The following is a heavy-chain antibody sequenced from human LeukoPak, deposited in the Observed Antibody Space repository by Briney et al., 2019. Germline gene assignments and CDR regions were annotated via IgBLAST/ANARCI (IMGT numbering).Heavy chain of an antibody. Sequence: SETLSLTCTVSGGSISSYYWSWTRQPPGKGLEWIGYIHYSGSTNYNPSLKSRVTISVDTSKNQFSLKLSSVTAADTAVYYCARDHLEYYDSSGYFDYWGQGTLVTVSS. D-gene: IGHD3-22*01. CDR1: GGSISSYY. V-gene: IGHV4-59*01. J-gene: IGHJ4*02. CDR2: IHYSGST. CDR3: ARDHLEYYDSSGYFDY.